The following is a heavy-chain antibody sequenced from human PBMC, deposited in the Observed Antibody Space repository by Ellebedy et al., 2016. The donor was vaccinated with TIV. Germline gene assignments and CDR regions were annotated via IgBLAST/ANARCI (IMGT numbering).Heavy chain of an antibody. D-gene: IGHD6-19*01. CDR1: GGSIGSSC. Sequence: GSLRLSCTVSGGSIGSSCWTRIRQPPGKGLEWIGYIYSSGSTNYNPSLKSRVTISVDTSKNQFSLKLSSVTAADTAVYYCAREWSVAGTLERHFDYWGQGTLVTVSS. V-gene: IGHV4-59*01. CDR3: AREWSVAGTLERHFDY. J-gene: IGHJ4*02. CDR2: IYSSGST.